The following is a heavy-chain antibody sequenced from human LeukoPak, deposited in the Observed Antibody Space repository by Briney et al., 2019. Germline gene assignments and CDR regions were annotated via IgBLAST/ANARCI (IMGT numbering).Heavy chain of an antibody. CDR3: ASGIPRSYYYYGMDV. D-gene: IGHD1-14*01. J-gene: IGHJ6*02. V-gene: IGHV3-66*01. CDR2: IYSGGST. CDR1: GFTVSSNY. Sequence: GGSLGLSCAASGFTVSSNYMSWVRQAPGKGLEWVSVIYSGGSTYYADSVKGRFTISRDNSKNTLYLQMNSLRAEDTAVYYCASGIPRSYYYYGMDVWGQGTTVTVSS.